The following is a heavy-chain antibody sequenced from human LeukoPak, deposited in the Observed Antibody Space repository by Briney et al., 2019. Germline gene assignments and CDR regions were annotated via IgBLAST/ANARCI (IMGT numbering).Heavy chain of an antibody. D-gene: IGHD2-2*01. J-gene: IGHJ4*02. CDR3: ARALLIVVVPAALTDY. CDR2: INPNSGGT. CDR1: GYTFTGYY. Sequence: ASVKVSCKASGYTFTGYYMHWVRQAPGQGLEWMGWINPNSGGTHYAQKFQGRVTMTRDTSISTAYMELSRLRSDDTAVYYCARALLIVVVPAALTDYWGQGTLVTVSS. V-gene: IGHV1-2*02.